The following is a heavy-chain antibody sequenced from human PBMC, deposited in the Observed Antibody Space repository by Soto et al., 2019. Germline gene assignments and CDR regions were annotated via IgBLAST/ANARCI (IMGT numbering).Heavy chain of an antibody. J-gene: IGHJ6*02. D-gene: IGHD5-18*01. CDR1: GGTFSSYA. CDR2: IIPMFGTA. Sequence: ASVKVSCTDSGGTFSSYAMNWVRQAPGQGLEWMGGIIPMFGTADYAQKFQARVTITADESTSAAYMELSSLRSEDTAVYYCARPVLMDTGVRYYYGMDVWGQGTTVTVSS. CDR3: ARPVLMDTGVRYYYGMDV. V-gene: IGHV1-69*13.